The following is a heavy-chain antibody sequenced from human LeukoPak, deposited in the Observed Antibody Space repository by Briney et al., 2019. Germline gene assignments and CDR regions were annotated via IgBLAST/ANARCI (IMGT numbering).Heavy chain of an antibody. V-gene: IGHV1-69*01. CDR2: IIPIFGTT. CDR1: GGTFTRYA. Sequence: GSSVKVSCKASGGTFTRYAISWVRQAPGQGLEWMGGIIPIFGTTNYAQTFQDRVTITADDPPSTVYLELSSLRSEDTAVYYCGKVESAYCSGANCNFNWFDTWGQGTLVTVSS. D-gene: IGHD2-15*01. J-gene: IGHJ5*02. CDR3: GKVESAYCSGANCNFNWFDT.